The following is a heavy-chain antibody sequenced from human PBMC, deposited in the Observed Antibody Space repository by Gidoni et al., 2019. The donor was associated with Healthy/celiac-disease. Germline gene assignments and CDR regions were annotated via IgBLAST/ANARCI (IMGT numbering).Heavy chain of an antibody. CDR3: AKDLVAAAGSHFPYYYYYGMDV. CDR2: ISYDGSNK. V-gene: IGHV3-30*18. CDR1: GLTFRSYG. Sequence: QVQLVESGGGVVQPGRSLRLSCAASGLTFRSYGLHWVRQAPGKGLEWVAVISYDGSNKYYADSVKGRFTISRDNSKNTLYLQMNSLRAEDTAVYYCAKDLVAAAGSHFPYYYYYGMDVWGQGTTVTVSS. J-gene: IGHJ6*02. D-gene: IGHD6-13*01.